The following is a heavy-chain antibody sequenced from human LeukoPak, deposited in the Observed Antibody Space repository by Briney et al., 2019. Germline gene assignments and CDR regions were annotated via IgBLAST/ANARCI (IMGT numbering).Heavy chain of an antibody. Sequence: GGSLRLSCATSGFTFSDYYMSWIRQAPGKGLEWISYITNNDGTTYYADSVKGRFTISRDNAKNSLYLQMNSLRPEDTAIYYCARDRGVVVAGMGYYFDYWGQGILVTVSS. V-gene: IGHV3-11*01. CDR1: GFTFSDYY. CDR3: ARDRGVVVAGMGYYFDY. CDR2: ITNNDGTT. J-gene: IGHJ4*02. D-gene: IGHD2-15*01.